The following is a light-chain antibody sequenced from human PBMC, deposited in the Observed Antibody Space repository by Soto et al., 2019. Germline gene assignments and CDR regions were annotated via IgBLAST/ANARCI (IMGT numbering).Light chain of an antibody. Sequence: EIVLTKSPGTLSLSPGARATLSCRARQSVSSSYLAWYQQKPRQAPSLLISGASNRATGIPDRFSGGGSGTDFTLTISRLEPEDFAVYYCQQYGKSAMFTFGQGTKLEIK. CDR2: GAS. CDR1: QSVSSSY. CDR3: QQYGKSAMFT. V-gene: IGKV3-20*01. J-gene: IGKJ2*01.